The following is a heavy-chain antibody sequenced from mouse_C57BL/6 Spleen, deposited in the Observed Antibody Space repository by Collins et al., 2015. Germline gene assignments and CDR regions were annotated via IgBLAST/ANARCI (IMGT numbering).Heavy chain of an antibody. Sequence: DVQLQESGPGLVKPSQSLSLTCTVTGYSITSDYAWNWIRQFQEQLEWMGYISYSGSTSYNPSLKSRISITRDTSKNQFFLQLSSVTTEDTATYYCARSVYFDYWGQGTTLTVSS. J-gene: IGHJ2*01. CDR3: ARSVYFDY. CDR2: ISYSGST. CDR1: GYSITSDYA. V-gene: IGHV3-2*02.